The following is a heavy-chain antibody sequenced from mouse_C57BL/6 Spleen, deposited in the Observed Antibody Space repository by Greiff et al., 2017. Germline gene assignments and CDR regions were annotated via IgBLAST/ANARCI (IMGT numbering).Heavy chain of an antibody. CDR1: GYTFTDYY. V-gene: IGHV1-19*01. CDR3: ARSNYGTNYYAMDY. D-gene: IGHD2-1*01. Sequence: EVKLQESGPVLVKPGASVKMSCKASGYTFTDYYMNWVKQSHGKSLEWIGVINPYNGGTSYNQKFKGKATLTVDKSSSTAYMELNSLTSEDSAVYYCARSNYGTNYYAMDYWGQGTSVTVSS. J-gene: IGHJ4*01. CDR2: INPYNGGT.